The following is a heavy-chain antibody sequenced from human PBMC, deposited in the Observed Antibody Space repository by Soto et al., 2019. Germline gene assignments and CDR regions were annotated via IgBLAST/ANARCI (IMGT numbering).Heavy chain of an antibody. CDR3: ARHKTTMLTVVSAFDL. Sequence: PSETLSLTCTVSGDSITRSNFYWGWIRQPPGKGLEWLGSIFYSGSTFYNPALKSRVTFSVDTSKNHFSLKLSSVTAADTAVYYCARHKTTMLTVVSAFDLWGQGTLVTV. D-gene: IGHD3-22*01. CDR2: IFYSGST. CDR1: GDSITRSNFY. J-gene: IGHJ5*02. V-gene: IGHV4-39*02.